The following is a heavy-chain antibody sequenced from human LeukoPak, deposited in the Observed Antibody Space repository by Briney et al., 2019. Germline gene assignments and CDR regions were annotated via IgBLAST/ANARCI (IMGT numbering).Heavy chain of an antibody. D-gene: IGHD4-17*01. CDR3: ASVSYGDYVAEYFQH. CDR1: GYTFNAYY. Sequence: EASVKVSCKTSGYTFNAYYMHWVRQAPGQGLEWMGWINPNSGGSNYAQKFQGRVTMTSDTSISTAYMELSRLRSDDTAVYYCASVSYGDYVAEYFQHWGQGTLVTVSS. CDR2: INPNSGGS. V-gene: IGHV1-2*02. J-gene: IGHJ1*01.